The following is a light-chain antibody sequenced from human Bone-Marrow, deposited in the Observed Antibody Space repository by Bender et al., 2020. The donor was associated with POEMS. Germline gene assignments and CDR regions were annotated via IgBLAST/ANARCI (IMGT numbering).Light chain of an antibody. Sequence: QSVLTQPPSVSGAPGQRVTISCTGSSSNIGAHAVNWYQHLPGTAPKLLIYDTFNRPSGVPDRFSGSKSGTSASLAITGLQPEDEADYYCQSYDKSLSGSVVFGGGTRLTVL. J-gene: IGLJ2*01. CDR2: DTF. V-gene: IGLV1-40*01. CDR1: SSNIGAHA. CDR3: QSYDKSLSGSVV.